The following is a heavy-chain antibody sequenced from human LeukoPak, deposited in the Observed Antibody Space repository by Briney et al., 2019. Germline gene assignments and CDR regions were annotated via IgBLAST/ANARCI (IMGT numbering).Heavy chain of an antibody. CDR3: AHGAMYQLDY. Sequence: GGSLRLSCAASGFTFSSYSMSWVRQAPGKGLEWVSGIIGGGGSTYYADSVKGRFTISGDNSRNTLFLQMNSLRAEDTAVYYCAHGAMYQLDYWGQGTLVTVSS. CDR1: GFTFSSYS. J-gene: IGHJ4*02. D-gene: IGHD2-2*01. V-gene: IGHV3-23*01. CDR2: IIGGGGST.